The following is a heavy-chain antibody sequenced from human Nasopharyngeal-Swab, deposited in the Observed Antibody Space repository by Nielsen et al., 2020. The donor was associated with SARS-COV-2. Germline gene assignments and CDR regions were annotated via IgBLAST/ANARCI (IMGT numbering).Heavy chain of an antibody. J-gene: IGHJ4*02. CDR1: GFTFSDYY. V-gene: IGHV3-11*04. CDR2: ISSRGSTI. D-gene: IGHD3-10*01. Sequence: GESLKISCAASGFTFSDYYMSWIRQAPGKGLEWVSYISSRGSTIYYADSVKGRFTISRDNAKNSLYLQMNSLRAEDTAVYYCARDADYYGSGSYLGYWGQGTLVTVSS. CDR3: ARDADYYGSGSYLGY.